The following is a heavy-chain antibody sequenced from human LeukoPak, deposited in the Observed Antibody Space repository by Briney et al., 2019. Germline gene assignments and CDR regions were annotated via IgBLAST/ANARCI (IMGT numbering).Heavy chain of an antibody. CDR2: IYHSGNT. J-gene: IGHJ4*02. V-gene: IGHV4-4*02. Sequence: SETLSLTCAVSTDSISSSHWWSWVRQPPGKGLEWIGEIYHSGNTNYNPSLKSRVTMSVDKAKNQFSLKLTSVTAADTAVYYCAKGHDPRSCSSTGCYAEVNWGQGTLVTVSS. D-gene: IGHD2-2*01. CDR3: AKGHDPRSCSSTGCYAEVN. CDR1: TDSISSSHW.